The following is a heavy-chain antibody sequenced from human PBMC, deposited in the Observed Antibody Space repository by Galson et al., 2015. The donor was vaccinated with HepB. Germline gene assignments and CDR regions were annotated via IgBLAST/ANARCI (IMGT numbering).Heavy chain of an antibody. J-gene: IGHJ4*02. Sequence: SLRLSCAASGFTFSSYDMHWVRQAPGKGLEWVAVISYDGSNKYYADSVKGRFTISRDNSKNTLYLQMNSLRAEDTAVYFCAKDQAPYNLNYGDYLDYWGQGTLVTVSS. CDR1: GFTFSSYD. D-gene: IGHD1-7*01. V-gene: IGHV3-30*18. CDR2: ISYDGSNK. CDR3: AKDQAPYNLNYGDYLDY.